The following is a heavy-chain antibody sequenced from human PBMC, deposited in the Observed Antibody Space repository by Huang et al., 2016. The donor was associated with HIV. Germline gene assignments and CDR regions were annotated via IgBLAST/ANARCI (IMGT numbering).Heavy chain of an antibody. D-gene: IGHD1-20*01. V-gene: IGHV3-48*01. CDR3: ARDLPGGITGVTVGLDY. CDR1: GFTFYTYS. CDR2: SSSSDSTI. J-gene: IGHJ4*02. Sequence: EVQLVESGGGVVQPGGSLRLSCVASGFTFYTYSMNWVRQARGKGREWRSYSSSSDSTIYYADSGKGLFTIARDKAKNSLYLQMNSLRAEDTAVYYCARDLPGGITGVTVGLDYWGQGTLVSVSS.